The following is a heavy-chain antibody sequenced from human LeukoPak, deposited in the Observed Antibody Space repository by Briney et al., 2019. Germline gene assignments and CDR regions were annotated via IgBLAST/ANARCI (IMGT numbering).Heavy chain of an antibody. CDR3: ARDRRAYEYYFDY. V-gene: IGHV3-21*01. Sequence: PGGSLRLSCAASGFTFTTDSMSWVRQAPGKGLEWVSSISSGSTYIYYADSVKGRFTISRDNSKNTLYLQMNSLRAEDTAVYYCARDRRAYEYYFDYWGQGTLVTVSS. D-gene: IGHD3-3*01. J-gene: IGHJ4*02. CDR1: GFTFTTDS. CDR2: ISSGSTYI.